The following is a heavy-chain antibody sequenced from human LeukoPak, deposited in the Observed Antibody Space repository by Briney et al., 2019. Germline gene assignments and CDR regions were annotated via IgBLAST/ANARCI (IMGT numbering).Heavy chain of an antibody. Sequence: ASVKVSCKASGYTFTGYYMHWVRQAPGQGLEWMGWINPNSGGTNYAQKFQGRVTMTRDTSISTAYMELSRLRSDDTAVYYCARSARQQLVLVGAFDIWGQGTMVTVSS. CDR3: ARSARQQLVLVGAFDI. J-gene: IGHJ3*02. V-gene: IGHV1-2*02. CDR1: GYTFTGYY. D-gene: IGHD6-13*01. CDR2: INPNSGGT.